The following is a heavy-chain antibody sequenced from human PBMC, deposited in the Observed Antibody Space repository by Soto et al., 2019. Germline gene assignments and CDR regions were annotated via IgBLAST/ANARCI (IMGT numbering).Heavy chain of an antibody. J-gene: IGHJ5*02. CDR1: GYTFTSYY. Sequence: ASVKVSCKASGYTFTSYYMHWVRQAPGQGLEWMGIINPSGGSTSYAQKFQGRVTMTRDTSTSTVYMELSSLRSEDTAVYYCARDYDILPGYSGDNGFDPWGQGTLVTVSS. V-gene: IGHV1-46*03. CDR2: INPSGGST. D-gene: IGHD3-9*01. CDR3: ARDYDILPGYSGDNGFDP.